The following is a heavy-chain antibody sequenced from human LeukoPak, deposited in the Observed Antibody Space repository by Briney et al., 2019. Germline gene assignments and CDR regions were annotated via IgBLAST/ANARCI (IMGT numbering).Heavy chain of an antibody. D-gene: IGHD1-7*01. V-gene: IGHV3-15*04. Sequence: GGSLRLSCAASGFTFSSYAMSWVRQVPGKGLEWVGQTVSEIDGGTTDYAAPVKGRFTISRDDSKSTLYLQMNSLKIEDTAVYYCTTDEDWNYARKDVWGQGATVIVSS. CDR2: TVSEIDGGTT. J-gene: IGHJ6*02. CDR3: TTDEDWNYARKDV. CDR1: GFTFSSYA.